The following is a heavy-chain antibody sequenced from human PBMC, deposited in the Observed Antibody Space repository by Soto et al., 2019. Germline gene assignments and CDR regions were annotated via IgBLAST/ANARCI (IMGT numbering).Heavy chain of an antibody. CDR1: GYTFTGYF. J-gene: IGHJ5*02. V-gene: IGHV1-2*06. Sequence: QVQLVQSAAEVKNPGASVKVSCKASGYTFTGYFIHWLRQAPGQGLEWMGRMNPNSGATNYAPKFQGRVSMTRDTSIRTAYMELASLRSDDTAVYYCANLSPTPDWFDPWGQGTLVTVSS. CDR3: ANLSPTPDWFDP. CDR2: MNPNSGAT. D-gene: IGHD2-15*01.